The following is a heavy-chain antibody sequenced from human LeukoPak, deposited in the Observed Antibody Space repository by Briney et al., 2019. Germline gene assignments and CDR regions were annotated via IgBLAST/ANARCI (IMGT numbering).Heavy chain of an antibody. Sequence: SETLSLTCAVYGGSFSGYYWSWIRQPPGKGLEWIASNYYNGRTYQNPSLKSRVSVSAETSKNQLALKLNSVTAADTAVYYCAGAASAGTFDNWGPGTLVTVSS. J-gene: IGHJ4*02. CDR1: GGSFSGYY. CDR2: NYYNGRT. D-gene: IGHD6-13*01. V-gene: IGHV4-59*05. CDR3: AGAASAGTFDN.